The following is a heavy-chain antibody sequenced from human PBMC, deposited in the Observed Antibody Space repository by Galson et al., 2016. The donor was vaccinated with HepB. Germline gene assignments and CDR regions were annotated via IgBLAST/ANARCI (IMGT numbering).Heavy chain of an antibody. V-gene: IGHV1-8*02. J-gene: IGHJ5*02. D-gene: IGHD2-2*01. CDR1: GYTFTSYG. CDR3: ARVRVVLVPAARGGWFDP. CDR2: MNPNSGNT. Sequence: SVKVSCKASGYTFTSYGINWVRQAPGQGLEWMGWMNPNSGNTGYAQKFQGRVTMTRDTSIGTAYMELSSLRSEDTAVYYCARVRVVLVPAARGGWFDPWGQGTLVTVSS.